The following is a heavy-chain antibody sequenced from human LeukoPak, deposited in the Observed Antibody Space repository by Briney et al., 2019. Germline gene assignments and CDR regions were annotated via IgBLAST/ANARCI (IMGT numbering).Heavy chain of an antibody. D-gene: IGHD4-17*01. CDR3: ARATVTTYYYYGMDV. Sequence: SQTLSLTCTVSGGSISSGGYYWSWIGQHPGKGLEWIGYIYYSGSTYYNPSLKSRVTISVDTSKNQFSLKLSSVTAADTAVYYCARATVTTYYYYGMDVWGQGTTVTVSS. V-gene: IGHV4-31*03. CDR1: GGSISSGGYY. CDR2: IYYSGST. J-gene: IGHJ6*02.